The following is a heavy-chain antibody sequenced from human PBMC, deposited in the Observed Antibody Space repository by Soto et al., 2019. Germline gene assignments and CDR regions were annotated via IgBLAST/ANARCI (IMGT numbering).Heavy chain of an antibody. J-gene: IGHJ4*02. V-gene: IGHV3-30-3*01. CDR3: ARSFSVRGVIATDEFDY. CDR1: GFTFSSYA. D-gene: IGHD3-10*01. Sequence: SCAAAGFTFSSYAMHWVRQAPGKGLEWVAVISYDGSNKYYADSVKGRFTISRDNSKNTLYLQMNSLRAEDTAVYYCARSFSVRGVIATDEFDYWGQGTLVTVSS. CDR2: ISYDGSNK.